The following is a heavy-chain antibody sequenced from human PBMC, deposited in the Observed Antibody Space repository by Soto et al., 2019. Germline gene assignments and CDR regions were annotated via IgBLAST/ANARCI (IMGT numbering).Heavy chain of an antibody. CDR3: ARKVPGSTSRPDYWYFDL. CDR1: GFTFINYA. D-gene: IGHD3-10*01. Sequence: EVQLLESGGGLVQPGGSLRLSCAGSGFTFINYAMNWVRQAPGKGLEWVSTISGGGDAPFFADSVRGRFTISRDNSKNSVTLQMNNLRVDDTAVYFCARKVPGSTSRPDYWYFDLWGRGTRVTVSS. V-gene: IGHV3-23*01. J-gene: IGHJ2*01. CDR2: ISGGGDAP.